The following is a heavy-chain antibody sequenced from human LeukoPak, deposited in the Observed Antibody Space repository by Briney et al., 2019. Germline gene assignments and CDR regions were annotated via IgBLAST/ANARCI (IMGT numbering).Heavy chain of an antibody. CDR1: GGSISSGGYS. V-gene: IGHV4-30-2*03. Sequence: SETLSLTCAVSGGSISSGGYSWSWIRQPPGKGLEWIGYIYHNGNTYYSPSLKSRVTISVDTSKNQFSLKQSSVTAADTAVYYCARHSPEDYGDYVISAFDIWGQGTMVTVSS. CDR2: IYHNGNT. J-gene: IGHJ3*02. CDR3: ARHSPEDYGDYVISAFDI. D-gene: IGHD4-17*01.